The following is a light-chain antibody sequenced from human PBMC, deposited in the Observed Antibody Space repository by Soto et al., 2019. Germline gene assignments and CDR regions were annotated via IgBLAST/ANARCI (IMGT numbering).Light chain of an antibody. CDR1: QGIRRY. CDR3: LQDYNYPLT. Sequence: AIQMTQSPSYLSESVGDRVTITCRASQGIRRYLGWYQQKPGKAPKLLIYAASSLQSGVPSRFSGSGSGTDFTLTISSLQPEDFATYYCLQDYNYPLTFGGGTKVEIK. V-gene: IGKV1-6*01. CDR2: AAS. J-gene: IGKJ4*01.